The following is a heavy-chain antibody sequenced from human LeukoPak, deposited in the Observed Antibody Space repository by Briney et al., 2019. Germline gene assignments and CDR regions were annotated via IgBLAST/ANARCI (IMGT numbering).Heavy chain of an antibody. CDR1: GYTFTGYY. Sequence: ASVKVSCKASGYTFTGYYMHWVRQAPGQGLEWMGWINPNSGGTNYAQKFQGRVTITTDESTSTAYMELSSLRSEDTAVYYCARGSSSWYGESDYWGQGTLVTVSS. J-gene: IGHJ4*02. V-gene: IGHV1-2*02. CDR2: INPNSGGT. CDR3: ARGSSSWYGESDY. D-gene: IGHD6-13*01.